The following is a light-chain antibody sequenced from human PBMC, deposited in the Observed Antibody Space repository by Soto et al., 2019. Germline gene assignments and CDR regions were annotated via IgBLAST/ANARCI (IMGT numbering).Light chain of an antibody. V-gene: IGKV4-1*01. Sequence: DIVMTQSPDSLAVSLGETATINCRSSQSVLFTSNNKNYLAWYQQKPGQPPKLLIYWASTRESGVPDRFSGSGSGTDFTLTISSLQAEDVAVYYCQQYYSAPWMCGQGTKVEIK. J-gene: IGKJ1*01. CDR3: QQYYSAPWM. CDR2: WAS. CDR1: QSVLFTSNNKNY.